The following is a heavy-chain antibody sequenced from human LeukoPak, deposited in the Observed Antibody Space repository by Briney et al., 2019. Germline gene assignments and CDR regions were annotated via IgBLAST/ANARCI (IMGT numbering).Heavy chain of an antibody. CDR3: ARQYCSGGSCYHIPLDY. Sequence: SVKVSCKASGGTFSSYTISWVRQAPGQGLEWMGRIIPILGIANYAQKFQGRVTITADKSTSTAYMELSSLRSEDTAVYYCARQYCSGGSCYHIPLDYWGQGTLATVSS. J-gene: IGHJ4*02. D-gene: IGHD2-15*01. V-gene: IGHV1-69*02. CDR2: IIPILGIA. CDR1: GGTFSSYT.